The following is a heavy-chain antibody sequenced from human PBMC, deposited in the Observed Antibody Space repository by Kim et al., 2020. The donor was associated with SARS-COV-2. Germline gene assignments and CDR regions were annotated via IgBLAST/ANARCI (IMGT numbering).Heavy chain of an antibody. CDR3: AQMGVMSPDAFDI. J-gene: IGHJ3*02. CDR1: GGSISSYY. D-gene: IGHD3-16*01. CDR2: IYYSGST. Sequence: SETLSLTCTVSGGSISSYYWSWIRQPPGKGLEWIGYIYYSGSTNYNPSLKSRVTISVDTSKNQFSLKLSSVTAADTAVYYCAQMGVMSPDAFDIWGQGTMVTVSS. V-gene: IGHV4-59*01.